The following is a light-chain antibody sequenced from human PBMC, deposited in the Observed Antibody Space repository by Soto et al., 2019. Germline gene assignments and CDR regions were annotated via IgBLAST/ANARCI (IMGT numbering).Light chain of an antibody. V-gene: IGKV3-20*01. J-gene: IGKJ5*01. CDR2: GAS. CDR1: QSVSSNL. Sequence: EIVLTQSPGTLSVSPGERATLSCRASQSVSSNLLAWYQQKPGQAPRLLIYGASTRATGIPDRFSGSGSGTHFTLTISRLEPGDFAVYYCQHFGGTTFTFGQGTRLEIK. CDR3: QHFGGTTFT.